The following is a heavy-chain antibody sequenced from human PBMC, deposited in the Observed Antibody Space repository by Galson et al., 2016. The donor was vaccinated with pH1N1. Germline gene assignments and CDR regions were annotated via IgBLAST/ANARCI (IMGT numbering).Heavy chain of an antibody. CDR1: GGTFNSNG. Sequence: SVKVSCKASGGTFNSNGISWLRQAPGQGLEWMGRIIPILGSTNYAQKFQGKITITADESTSTAYMELNSLRSEDTALYYCAREDYYDVDLSDWYFDIWGRGTLVTVSS. J-gene: IGHJ2*01. CDR2: IIPILGST. V-gene: IGHV1-69*13. D-gene: IGHD3-22*01. CDR3: AREDYYDVDLSDWYFDI.